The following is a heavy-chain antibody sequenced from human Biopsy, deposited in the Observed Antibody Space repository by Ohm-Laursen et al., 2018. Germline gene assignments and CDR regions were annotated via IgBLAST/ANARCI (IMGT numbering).Heavy chain of an antibody. D-gene: IGHD6-25*01. V-gene: IGHV4-59*08. CDR3: ARRSAANWYFNL. J-gene: IGHJ2*01. CDR2: IYNTGDT. CDR1: GGSITSYS. Sequence: GTLSLTWTVSGGSITSYSWSWIRQPPGKGLEPIGYIYNTGDTTCNPSLQSRVTISLDTSNNQLSLRLRSVTAADAAVYYCARRSAANWYFNLWGRGTLVTVSS.